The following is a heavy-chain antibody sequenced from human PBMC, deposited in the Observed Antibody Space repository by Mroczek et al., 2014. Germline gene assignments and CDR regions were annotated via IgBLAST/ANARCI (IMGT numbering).Heavy chain of an antibody. V-gene: IGHV3-30-3*01. CDR3: ARDRHRAAAGPLIGY. D-gene: IGHD6-13*01. CDR2: ISYDGSNK. J-gene: IGHJ4*02. CDR1: GFTFSSYA. Sequence: QVQLVQSGGGVVQPGRSLRLSCAASGFTFSSYAMHWVRQAPGKGLEWVAVISYDGSNKYYADSVKGRFTISRDNSKNTLYLQMNSLRAEDTAVYYCARDRHRAAAGPLIGYWGQGTPGHPSPQ.